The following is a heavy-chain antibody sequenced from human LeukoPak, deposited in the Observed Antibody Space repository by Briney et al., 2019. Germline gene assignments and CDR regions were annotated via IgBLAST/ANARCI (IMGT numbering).Heavy chain of an antibody. CDR1: GDSFSSFR. CDR3: AKVPGRYLDFLWYFDL. CDR2: IFHTGST. J-gene: IGHJ2*01. D-gene: IGHD3-9*01. V-gene: IGHV4-59*01. Sequence: SETLSLTCSVSGDSFSSFRWHWIRQPPGKGLEWIGYIFHTGSTNYNPSLERRVTMSVDTSKNQFSLHLTSVTAADTAVYYCAKVPGRYLDFLWYFDLWGRGTLVTVSS.